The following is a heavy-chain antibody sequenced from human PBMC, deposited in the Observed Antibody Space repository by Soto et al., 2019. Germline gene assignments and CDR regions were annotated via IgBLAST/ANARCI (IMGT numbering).Heavy chain of an antibody. Sequence: ASVKVSCKASGYTFTSYGISWVRQAPGQGLEWMGWISAYNGNTNYAQKLQGRVTMTTDTSTSTAYMELRSLRSDDTAVYYCARDAPASPIVVVPASPGWFDPWGQGTLVTVSS. CDR1: GYTFTSYG. V-gene: IGHV1-18*04. CDR3: ARDAPASPIVVVPASPGWFDP. CDR2: ISAYNGNT. J-gene: IGHJ5*02. D-gene: IGHD2-2*01.